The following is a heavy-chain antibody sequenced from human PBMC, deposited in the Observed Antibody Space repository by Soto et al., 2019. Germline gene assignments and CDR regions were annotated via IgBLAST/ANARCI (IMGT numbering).Heavy chain of an antibody. CDR1: GYSFTSYW. D-gene: IGHD2-2*01. Sequence: GESQKISCKGSGYSFTSYWIGWVRRMPGKGLEWMGIIYPGDSDTRYSPSFQGQVTISADKSISTAYLQWSSLKASDTAMYYCARLSAVVVPAATSFDYWGQGTLVTVSS. CDR3: ARLSAVVVPAATSFDY. V-gene: IGHV5-51*01. CDR2: IYPGDSDT. J-gene: IGHJ4*02.